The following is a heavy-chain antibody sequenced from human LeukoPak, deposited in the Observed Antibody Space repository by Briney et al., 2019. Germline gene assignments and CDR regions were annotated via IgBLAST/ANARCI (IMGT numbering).Heavy chain of an antibody. V-gene: IGHV4-39*01. J-gene: IGHJ4*02. D-gene: IGHD6-13*01. CDR1: GGSIRSSTYY. CDR2: IYYSGIT. CDR3: ARGLQQPPDY. Sequence: SETLSLTCTVSGGSIRSSTYYWGWIRQPPGKGLEWIGSIYYSGITYYNPSLKSRVTISVDTSKNQFSLKLSSVTAADTAVYYCARGLQQPPDYWGQGTLVTVSS.